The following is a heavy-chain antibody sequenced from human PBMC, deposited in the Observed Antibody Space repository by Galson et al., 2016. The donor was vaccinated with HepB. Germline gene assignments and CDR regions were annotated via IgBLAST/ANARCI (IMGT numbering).Heavy chain of an antibody. D-gene: IGHD6-13*01. V-gene: IGHV5-51*01. Sequence: AEVKKPGESLKISCKASGYSFISYWIGWVRQMPGEGLEWMGIIYPGDSDTRYSPSFEGQVTISADKSISTAYLQWSSLKASDTAMDYCARGQSSSWYKNYFDYWGQGTLVTVSS. CDR1: GYSFISYW. CDR2: IYPGDSDT. CDR3: ARGQSSSWYKNYFDY. J-gene: IGHJ4*02.